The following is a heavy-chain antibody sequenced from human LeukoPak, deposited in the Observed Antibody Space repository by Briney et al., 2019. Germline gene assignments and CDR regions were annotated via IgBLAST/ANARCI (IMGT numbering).Heavy chain of an antibody. CDR1: GFTFSSYS. CDR3: ARDTPVYYYDSSGPED. J-gene: IGHJ4*02. Sequence: GGSLRLSCAASGFTFSSYSMNWVRQAPGKGLEWVSSISSSSSYIYYADSVKGRFTISRDNAKNSLYLQMNSLRAEDTAVYYCARDTPVYYYDSSGPEDWGQGTLVTVSS. V-gene: IGHV3-21*01. D-gene: IGHD3-22*01. CDR2: ISSSSSYI.